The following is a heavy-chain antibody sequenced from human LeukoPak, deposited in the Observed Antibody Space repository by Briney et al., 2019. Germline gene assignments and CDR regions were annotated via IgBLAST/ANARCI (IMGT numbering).Heavy chain of an antibody. D-gene: IGHD3-22*01. V-gene: IGHV1-2*02. CDR2: INPNSGGT. CDR1: GYTFTGYY. Sequence: ASVTVSCMASGYTFTGYYMHWVRQAPGQGLEWMGWINPNSGGTNYAQKFQGRVTMTRDTSISTAYMELSRLRSDGTAVYYWARDLPPTGKPVVKDHWGQGTLVTVSS. J-gene: IGHJ4*02. CDR3: ARDLPPTGKPVVKDH.